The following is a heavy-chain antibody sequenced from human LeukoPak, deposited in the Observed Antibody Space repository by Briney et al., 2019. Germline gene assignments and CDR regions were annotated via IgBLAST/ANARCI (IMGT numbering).Heavy chain of an antibody. Sequence: SETLSLTCAVYGGSFSGYYWSWIRQPPGKGLEWIGEINHSGSTNYNPSLKSRVTISVDTSKNQFSLKLSSVTAADTAVYYCARQWLRKPNWYFDLWGRGTLVTVSS. V-gene: IGHV4-34*01. CDR1: GGSFSGYY. CDR3: ARQWLRKPNWYFDL. CDR2: INHSGST. J-gene: IGHJ2*01. D-gene: IGHD5-12*01.